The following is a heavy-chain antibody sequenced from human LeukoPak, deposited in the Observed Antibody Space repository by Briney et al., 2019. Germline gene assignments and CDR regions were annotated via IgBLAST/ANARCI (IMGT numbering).Heavy chain of an antibody. CDR3: ARESVLGYNSVYYFDY. J-gene: IGHJ4*02. Sequence: ASVKVSCKASGYTFTSYYMHWARQAPGQGLEWMGIINPSGGSTSYAQKFQGRVTMTRDTSTSTVYMELSSLRSEDTAVYYCARESVLGYNSVYYFDYWGQGTLVTVSS. V-gene: IGHV1-46*01. D-gene: IGHD5-24*01. CDR2: INPSGGST. CDR1: GYTFTSYY.